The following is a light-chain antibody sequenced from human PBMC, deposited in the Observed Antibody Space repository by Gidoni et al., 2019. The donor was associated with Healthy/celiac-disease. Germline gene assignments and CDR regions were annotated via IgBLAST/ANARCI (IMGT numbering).Light chain of an antibody. J-gene: IGKJ5*01. V-gene: IGKV1-9*01. CDR3: QQVNSYPT. CDR1: QGISTL. Sequence: DIQLTQSPSFMSASVGDRVTITCRASQGISTLLAWYQQQPGRAPKLLMHAASTLERGVPSRFSGSGSGTEFTLTINSLQPEDVAIYYCQQVNSYPTFXHXTRLEIK. CDR2: AAS.